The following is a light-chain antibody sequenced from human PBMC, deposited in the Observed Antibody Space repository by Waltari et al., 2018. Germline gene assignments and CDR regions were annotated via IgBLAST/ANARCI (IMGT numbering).Light chain of an antibody. CDR3: LLSFYDIRA. V-gene: IGLV7-46*01. CDR1: TGAVTSTHH. J-gene: IGLJ3*02. CDR2: DTD. Sequence: QAEVTQEPSLTVSPGGTVTLTCGSSTGAVTSTHHPYWFLQKPGQVPRTLIYDTDNKHSRNPARFPGSLPGGKAALTLSGAQPEDEAVYYCLLSFYDIRAFGGGTKLTVL.